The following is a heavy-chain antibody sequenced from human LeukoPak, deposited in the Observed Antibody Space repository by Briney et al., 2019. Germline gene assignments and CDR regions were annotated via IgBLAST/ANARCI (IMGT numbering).Heavy chain of an antibody. CDR2: LFTGGNA. Sequence: PSETLSLTCSASGDSMNGYYWIWIRQTAGKGLEWIGRLFTGGNAECNPSLKSRVTMSVQTSKSQFSLKLTSVTAADTAIYYCARGLRWDSGNDWGPEHWGQGVLVTVSS. CDR3: ARGLRWDSGNDWGPEH. CDR1: GDSMNGYY. D-gene: IGHD5-12*01. J-gene: IGHJ4*02. V-gene: IGHV4-4*07.